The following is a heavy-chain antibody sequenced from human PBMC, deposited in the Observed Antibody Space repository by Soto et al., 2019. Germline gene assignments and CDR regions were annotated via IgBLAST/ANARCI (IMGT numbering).Heavy chain of an antibody. Sequence: PGGSLRLSCAASGFTFSSYGMHWVRQAPGKGLEWVAVIWYDGSNKYYADSVKGRFTISRDNSKNTLYLQMNSLRAEDTAVYYCNRGNDYYYYGMDVCGQGTTVTVSS. J-gene: IGHJ6*02. V-gene: IGHV3-33*01. CDR2: IWYDGSNK. CDR3: NRGNDYYYYGMDV. D-gene: IGHD3-10*01. CDR1: GFTFSSYG.